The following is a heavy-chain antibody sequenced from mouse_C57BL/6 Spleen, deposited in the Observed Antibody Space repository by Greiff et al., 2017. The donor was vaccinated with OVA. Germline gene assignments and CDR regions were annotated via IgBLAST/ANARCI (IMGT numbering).Heavy chain of an antibody. J-gene: IGHJ2*01. Sequence: VHVKQSGPVLVKPGASVKMSCKASGYTFTDYYMNWVKQSHGKSLEWIGVINPYNGGTSYNQKFKGKATLTVDNSSSPADMELNSLTSEDSEVYYCSRLDYGSRYYFDYWGQGTTLTVSS. CDR3: SRLDYGSRYYFDY. CDR2: INPYNGGT. V-gene: IGHV1-19*01. CDR1: GYTFTDYY. D-gene: IGHD1-1*01.